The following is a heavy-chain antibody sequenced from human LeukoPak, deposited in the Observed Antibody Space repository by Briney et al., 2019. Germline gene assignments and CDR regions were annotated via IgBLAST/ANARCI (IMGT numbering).Heavy chain of an antibody. D-gene: IGHD3-10*01. CDR1: GDSVSSNSAA. CDR2: TYYRSKWYN. V-gene: IGHV6-1*01. J-gene: IGHJ4*02. Sequence: SQTLSLTCAISGDSVSSNSAAWNWIRQSPSRGLEWLGRTYYRSKWYNDYAVSVKSRITINPDTSKNQFSLKLSSVTAADTAVYYCAGTDYYGSGSYYGFDYWGQGTPVTVSS. CDR3: AGTDYYGSGSYYGFDY.